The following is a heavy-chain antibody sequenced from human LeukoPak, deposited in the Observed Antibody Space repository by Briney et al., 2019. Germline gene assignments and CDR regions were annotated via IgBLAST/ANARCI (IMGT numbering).Heavy chain of an antibody. V-gene: IGHV3-21*01. CDR1: GFTFSSYS. CDR2: ISSGSSYI. D-gene: IGHD5-18*01. J-gene: IGHJ3*02. Sequence: GGSLRLSCAASGFTFSSYSMNWVCQAPGKGLEWVLSISSGSSYIYYADSVKGRFTISRDNAKNSLYLQMNSLRAEDTAVYYCARDLSAMVMNDAFDIWGQGTMVTVSS. CDR3: ARDLSAMVMNDAFDI.